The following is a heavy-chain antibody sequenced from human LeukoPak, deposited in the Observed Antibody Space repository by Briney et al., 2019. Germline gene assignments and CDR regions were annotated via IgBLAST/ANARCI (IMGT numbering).Heavy chain of an antibody. D-gene: IGHD1-26*01. CDR1: GGSISSSYYY. CDR2: IYYSGST. V-gene: IGHV4-31*03. CDR3: ARGGYSGSYTAFDI. J-gene: IGHJ3*02. Sequence: ASETLSLTCTVSGGSISSSYYYWSWIRQHPGKGLEWIGYIYYSGSTYYNPSLKSRVTISVDTSKNQFSLKLSSVTAADTAVYYCARGGYSGSYTAFDIWGQGTMVTVSS.